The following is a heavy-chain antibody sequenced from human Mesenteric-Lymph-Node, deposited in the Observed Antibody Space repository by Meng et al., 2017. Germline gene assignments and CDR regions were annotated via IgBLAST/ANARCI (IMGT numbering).Heavy chain of an antibody. CDR2: IKQDGSEK. CDR1: GFIFSEYW. CDR3: ARGWGLLDY. Sequence: GESLKISCAASGFIFSEYWMSWVRQAPGEGLEWVAKIKQDGSEKYYVDSVEGRFTISRDNAKNSLYLQMSSLRAEDTAVYYCARGWGLLDYWGQGTLVTVSS. J-gene: IGHJ4*02. V-gene: IGHV3-7*01. D-gene: IGHD3-10*01.